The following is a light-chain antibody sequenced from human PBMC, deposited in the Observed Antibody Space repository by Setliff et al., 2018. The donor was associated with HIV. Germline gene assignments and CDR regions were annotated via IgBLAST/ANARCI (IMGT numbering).Light chain of an antibody. CDR2: YDS. V-gene: IGLV3-21*04. Sequence: SYELTQPPSVSVAQGKTARITCGGNNIGSKSVHWYQQKPGQAPVLVISYDSDRPSGIPERFSGSNSGNTATLTISRVEAGDEADYYCQVWDSSSDHPYVFGTGTKVTVL. CDR1: NIGSKS. J-gene: IGLJ1*01. CDR3: QVWDSSSDHPYV.